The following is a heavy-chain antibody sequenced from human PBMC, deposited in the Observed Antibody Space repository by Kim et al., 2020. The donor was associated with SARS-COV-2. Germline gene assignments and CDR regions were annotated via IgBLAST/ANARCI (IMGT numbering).Heavy chain of an antibody. CDR3: ARDAYYGDFRTLDY. J-gene: IGHJ4*02. Sequence: AQKLQGRVTMTTDTSTSTAYMELRSLRSDGTAVYYCARDAYYGDFRTLDYWGQGTLVTVSS. D-gene: IGHD4-17*01. V-gene: IGHV1-18*01.